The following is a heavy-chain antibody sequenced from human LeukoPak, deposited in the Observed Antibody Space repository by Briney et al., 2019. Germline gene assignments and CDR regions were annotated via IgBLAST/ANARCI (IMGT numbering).Heavy chain of an antibody. D-gene: IGHD3-10*01. Sequence: SVKVSCKASGGTFSSYAISWVRQAPGQGLEWMGGIIPIFGTANYAQKFQGRVTITADESTSTAYMELSSLRSEDTAVYYCAREWISGGSGSYIRDYWGQGTLVTVSS. V-gene: IGHV1-69*13. CDR2: IIPIFGTA. CDR3: AREWISGGSGSYIRDY. CDR1: GGTFSSYA. J-gene: IGHJ4*02.